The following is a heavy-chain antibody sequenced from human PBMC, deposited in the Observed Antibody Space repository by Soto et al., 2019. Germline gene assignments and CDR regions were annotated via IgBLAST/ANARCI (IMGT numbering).Heavy chain of an antibody. Sequence: EVQLVESGGALVKPGGSLRLSCAASGFTFSRYNMNWVRQAPEKGLEWVSSISSRSSDIYYADSVKGRFTISRDNAKNSLSLQMNNLRAEDTAVYYCATGYYDSSGYYFDYWGQGTLVTVSS. CDR3: ATGYYDSSGYYFDY. CDR2: ISSRSSDI. J-gene: IGHJ4*02. CDR1: GFTFSRYN. V-gene: IGHV3-21*01. D-gene: IGHD3-22*01.